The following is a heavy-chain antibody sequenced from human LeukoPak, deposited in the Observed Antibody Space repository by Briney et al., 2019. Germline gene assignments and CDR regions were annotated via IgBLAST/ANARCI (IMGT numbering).Heavy chain of an antibody. D-gene: IGHD3-22*01. CDR1: GGSISSSSYF. CDR3: ARGSHDSSGYYLSYYYYYMDV. CDR2: IYYSGST. V-gene: IGHV4-39*07. Sequence: SETLSLTCSVSGGSISSSSYFWGWIRQPPEKGLEWIGSIYYSGSTYYNPSLKSRVAISVDTSKNQFSLKLSSVTAADTAVYYCARGSHDSSGYYLSYYYYYMDVWGKGTTVTVSS. J-gene: IGHJ6*03.